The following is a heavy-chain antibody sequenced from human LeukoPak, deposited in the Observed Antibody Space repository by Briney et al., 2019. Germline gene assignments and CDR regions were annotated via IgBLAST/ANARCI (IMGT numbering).Heavy chain of an antibody. D-gene: IGHD1-1*01. V-gene: IGHV4-39*07. CDR3: ARDHDLEEPGDY. J-gene: IGHJ4*02. CDR2: IYYSGST. Sequence: SETLSLTCTVSGGSISSYYWGWIRQPPGKGLEWIGSIYYSGSTYYNPSLKSRVTISVDTSKNQFSLKLSSVTAADTAVYYCARDHDLEEPGDYWGQGTLVTVSS. CDR1: GGSISSYY.